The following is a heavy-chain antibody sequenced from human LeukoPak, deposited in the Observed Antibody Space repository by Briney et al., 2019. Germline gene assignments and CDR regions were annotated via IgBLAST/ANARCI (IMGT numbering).Heavy chain of an antibody. CDR2: ISGSGGST. V-gene: IGHV3-23*01. CDR3: AKSGVAAAGLTLDY. Sequence: GGSLRLSCAASGFTFSSYAMSWVRQAPGKGLEWVSAISGSGGSTYYADSVKGRFTISRDNSENTLYLQMNSLRAEDTAVYYCAKSGVAAAGLTLDYWGQGTLVTVSS. D-gene: IGHD6-13*01. J-gene: IGHJ4*02. CDR1: GFTFSSYA.